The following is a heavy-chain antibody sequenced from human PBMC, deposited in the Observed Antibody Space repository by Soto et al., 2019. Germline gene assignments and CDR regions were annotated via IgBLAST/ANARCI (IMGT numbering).Heavy chain of an antibody. V-gene: IGHV4-39*01. J-gene: IGHJ3*02. Sequence: QLQLQESGPGLVKPSETLSLSCGVSGDSISNSRFYWGWIRQPPGKGLEWIGSIYYSGSTYYNPSPQTRVTISIDTSKNQFSLKLSSVTAADTAVYYCARIPTGTTNDASDIWGHGTLVTVSS. D-gene: IGHD1-1*01. CDR2: IYYSGST. CDR1: GDSISNSRFY. CDR3: ARIPTGTTNDASDI.